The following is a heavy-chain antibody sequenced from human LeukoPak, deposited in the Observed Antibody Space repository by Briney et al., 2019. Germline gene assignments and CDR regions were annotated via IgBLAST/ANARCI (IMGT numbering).Heavy chain of an antibody. CDR1: GFTFNSCA. V-gene: IGHV3-23*01. J-gene: IGHJ4*02. CDR3: AKGDYYSFDY. CDR2: ISDSGTST. D-gene: IGHD2/OR15-2a*01. Sequence: GGSLRLSCAASGFTFNSCAMSWVRQAPGKGLEWVSTISDSGTSTFYADSVKGRFTISRDNSKNTLYVQMNSLRAEDTAVYYCAKGDYYSFDYWGQGTLVTVSS.